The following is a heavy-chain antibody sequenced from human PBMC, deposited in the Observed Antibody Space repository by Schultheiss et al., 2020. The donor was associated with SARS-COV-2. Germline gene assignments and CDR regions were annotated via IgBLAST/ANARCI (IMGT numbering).Heavy chain of an antibody. CDR1: GFTVSSNY. D-gene: IGHD6-13*01. CDR2: ISSSSSYI. J-gene: IGHJ6*02. Sequence: GGSLRLSCAASGFTVSSNYMSWVRQAPGKGLEWVSSISSSSSYIYYADSVKGRFTISRDNSKNTLYLQMNSLRAEDTAVYYCAREARGIAAAGTLPYYYYGMDVWGQGTTVTVSS. V-gene: IGHV3-21*01. CDR3: AREARGIAAAGTLPYYYYGMDV.